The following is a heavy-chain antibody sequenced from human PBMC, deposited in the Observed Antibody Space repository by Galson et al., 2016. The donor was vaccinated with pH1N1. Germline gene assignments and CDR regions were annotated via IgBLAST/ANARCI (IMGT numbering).Heavy chain of an antibody. CDR2: IKQDGSDQ. V-gene: IGHV3-7*01. J-gene: IGHJ5*02. CDR1: GFTFTDFW. CDR3: IREYWSLYH. D-gene: IGHD2-8*02. Sequence: SLRLSCAASGFTFTDFWMTWVRQPPGRGLEWVANIKQDGSDQNYVDSVKGRFAISRDNAKNLLYLQMASLGARDTAVYYCIREYWSLYHWGQGTLVTVAT.